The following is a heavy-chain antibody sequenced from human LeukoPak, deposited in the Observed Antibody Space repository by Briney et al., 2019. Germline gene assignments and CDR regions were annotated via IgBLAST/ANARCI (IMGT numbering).Heavy chain of an antibody. CDR3: APKVVGSAPFDY. V-gene: IGHV3-23*01. D-gene: IGHD2-15*01. CDR1: GFTFRNYA. CDR2: INGGGGST. Sequence: GSLRLSCAASGFTFRNYAMHWVRQAPGKGLEWVSAINGGGGSTYYADSVKGRFTISRDNSKNTLYLQMNSLRAEDTAVYYCAPKVVGSAPFDYWGQGTLVTVSS. J-gene: IGHJ4*02.